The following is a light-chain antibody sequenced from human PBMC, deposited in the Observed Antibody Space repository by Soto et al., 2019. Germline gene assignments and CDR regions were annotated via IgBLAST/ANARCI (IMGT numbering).Light chain of an antibody. CDR1: QSVSSN. V-gene: IGKV3-15*01. J-gene: IGKJ1*01. CDR2: GAS. CDR3: QQHNNWPPWT. Sequence: EIVMTQSPATLSVSPGERATLSCRASQSVSSNLAWYQQKPGQAPRLLIYGASTRATGIPARFSGCGSGTEFTLTISSLQSEDFAVYYCQQHNNWPPWTFGQGTKVEIK.